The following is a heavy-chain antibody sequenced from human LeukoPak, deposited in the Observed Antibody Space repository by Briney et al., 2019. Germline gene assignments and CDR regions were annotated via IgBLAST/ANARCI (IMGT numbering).Heavy chain of an antibody. J-gene: IGHJ4*02. V-gene: IGHV1-46*01. D-gene: IGHD3-22*01. CDR3: ARGYYYDSSGYYY. Sequence: GASVKVSCKASGYTFTNYYIHWVRQAPGQGLEWMGMVNPSGGRTTYAKKFQGRVTMTRDTSTNAVYPELSSLTSDDTAVYYCARGYYYDSSGYYYWGQGTLVTVSS. CDR1: GYTFTNYY. CDR2: VNPSGGRT.